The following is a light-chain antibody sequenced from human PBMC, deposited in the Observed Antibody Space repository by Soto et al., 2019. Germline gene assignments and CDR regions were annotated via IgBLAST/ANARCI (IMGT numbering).Light chain of an antibody. V-gene: IGLV2-14*01. Sequence: QSALTQPASVSGSPGQSSTISCTGTSSDVGGYNYVSWYQHHPGKAPKLMIYEVSNRPSGVSNRFSGSKSGNTASLTISGRQAEDEADYYCSSYTSSSTWVFGGGTKLTVL. CDR2: EVS. CDR3: SSYTSSSTWV. CDR1: SSDVGGYNY. J-gene: IGLJ3*02.